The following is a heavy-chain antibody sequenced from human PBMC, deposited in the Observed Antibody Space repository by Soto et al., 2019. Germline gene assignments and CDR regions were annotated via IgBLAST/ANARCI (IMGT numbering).Heavy chain of an antibody. CDR3: AKRAWGTYYFDY. Sequence: EVQLLESGGGLVQLGGSLRLSCAASGFTFSSYAMNWVRQAPGKGLEWVSVISGSGDSTYYADSVKGRFTISRDNSKNTLYLQMNSLRAEDTAVYYCAKRAWGTYYFDYWGQGTLVTVSS. CDR1: GFTFSSYA. D-gene: IGHD3-16*01. V-gene: IGHV3-23*01. CDR2: ISGSGDST. J-gene: IGHJ4*02.